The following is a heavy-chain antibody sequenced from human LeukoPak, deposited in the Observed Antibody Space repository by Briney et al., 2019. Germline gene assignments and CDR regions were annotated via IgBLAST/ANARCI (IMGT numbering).Heavy chain of an antibody. D-gene: IGHD2-2*03. CDR2: IFHSGST. CDR1: GYSINSDHY. J-gene: IGHJ4*02. Sequence: PSETLSLTCTVSGYSINSDHYWGWIRQPPGKGLEWIGSIFHSGSTYYNPSLKSRVTISVDTSKNQFSLKLSSVTAADTAVYYCAREVGCLDYWGQGTLVTVSS. CDR3: AREVGCLDY. V-gene: IGHV4-38-2*02.